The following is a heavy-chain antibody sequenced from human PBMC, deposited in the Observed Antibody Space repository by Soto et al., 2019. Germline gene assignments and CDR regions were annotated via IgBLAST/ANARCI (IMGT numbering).Heavy chain of an antibody. J-gene: IGHJ6*02. CDR2: INADNGNT. V-gene: IGHV1-3*01. Sequence: YTFTSYAIHWVRQAPGQRLEWMGWINADNGNTKYSQKFQGRVTITRDTSASTAHMEVSSLRSEDTAVYYCARDWGNYYYGMDVWGQGTTVTVSS. D-gene: IGHD7-27*01. CDR1: YTFTSYA. CDR3: ARDWGNYYYGMDV.